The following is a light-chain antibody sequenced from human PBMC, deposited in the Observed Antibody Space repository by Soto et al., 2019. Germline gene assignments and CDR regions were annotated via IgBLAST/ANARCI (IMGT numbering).Light chain of an antibody. Sequence: AIQMTQSPSSLSASVGDRVTITCRASQDIRDDLDWYQQKPGKAPKLLIYAASSLQSGVPSRFSGSGSGTDFTLTISNLQPEDFATYYCLQEYNYPFPFGGGTKVDIK. J-gene: IGKJ4*01. CDR3: LQEYNYPFP. CDR1: QDIRDD. CDR2: AAS. V-gene: IGKV1-6*01.